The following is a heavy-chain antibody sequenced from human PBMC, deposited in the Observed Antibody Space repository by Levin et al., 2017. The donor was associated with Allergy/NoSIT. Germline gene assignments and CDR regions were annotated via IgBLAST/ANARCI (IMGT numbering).Heavy chain of an antibody. CDR1: EYTLTGYY. D-gene: IGHD2-15*01. CDR3: TRGLGYCSGGSCYFWFDP. Sequence: ASVKVSCKTSEYTLTGYYLHWVRQAPGQGLEWLGWISPHGGGTNYAQKFKGRVNMTRDTSINTAYMEMNRLRFDDTAVYYCTRGLGYCSGGSCYFWFDPGGQGTLVTVS. V-gene: IGHV1-2*02. J-gene: IGHJ5*02. CDR2: ISPHGGGT.